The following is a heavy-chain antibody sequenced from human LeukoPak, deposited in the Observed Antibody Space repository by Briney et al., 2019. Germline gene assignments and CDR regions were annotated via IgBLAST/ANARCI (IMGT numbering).Heavy chain of an antibody. J-gene: IGHJ3*01. CDR1: GDSISSYY. D-gene: IGHD1-26*01. Sequence: KTSETLSLTCTVSGDSISSYYWNWIRQPPGKGLEWIGYIYYTGRTNYNPSLKSRITLSLDTSRNQFSLKLNSVTAADTAVYYCARVRIGETSYDASDVWGLGTMVTVSS. CDR2: IYYTGRT. V-gene: IGHV4-59*01. CDR3: ARVRIGETSYDASDV.